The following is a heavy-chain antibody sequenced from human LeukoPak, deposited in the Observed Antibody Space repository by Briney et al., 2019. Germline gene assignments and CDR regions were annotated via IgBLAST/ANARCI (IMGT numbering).Heavy chain of an antibody. V-gene: IGHV3-23*01. J-gene: IGHJ4*02. Sequence: PGGSLRLSCAASRFTLSVYAMYWVRQAPGKGLVWVSCIYASGVNTYYADSVKGPFTISRDNSKTTLYLEMNSLRAEDTAVYYCARAVGPFDFWGQETLVTVSA. CDR2: IYASGVNT. D-gene: IGHD2-15*01. CDR1: RFTLSVYA. CDR3: ARAVGPFDF.